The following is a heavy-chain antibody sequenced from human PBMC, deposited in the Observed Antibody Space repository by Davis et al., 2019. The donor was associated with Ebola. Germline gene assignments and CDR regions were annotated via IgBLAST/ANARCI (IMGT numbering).Heavy chain of an antibody. CDR1: GYSISNGFS. V-gene: IGHV4-38-2*02. Sequence: ESLKISCPVSGYSISNGFSWGWIRQPPGKGLEWIGSVYHNGRTNYNLSLKSRVTISLDTSKNQFSLKLTSVTAADTAVYFCARDFVYWAQGTLVTVSS. CDR3: ARDFVY. J-gene: IGHJ4*02. CDR2: VYHNGRT.